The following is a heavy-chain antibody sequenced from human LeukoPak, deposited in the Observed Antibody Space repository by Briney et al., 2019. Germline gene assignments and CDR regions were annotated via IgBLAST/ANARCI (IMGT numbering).Heavy chain of an antibody. CDR2: INWNGGST. CDR3: ARVKIEEGRFGELSGAFDI. D-gene: IGHD3-10*01. J-gene: IGHJ3*02. Sequence: GGSLRLSCAASGFTFDDYGMSWVRQAPGKGLEWVSGINWNGGSTGYADSVKGRFTISRDNAKNSLYLQMNSLRAEDTALYHCARVKIEEGRFGELSGAFDIWGQGTMVTVSS. V-gene: IGHV3-20*01. CDR1: GFTFDDYG.